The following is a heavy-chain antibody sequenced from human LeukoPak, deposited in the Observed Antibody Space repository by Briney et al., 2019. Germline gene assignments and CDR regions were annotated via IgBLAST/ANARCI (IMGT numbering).Heavy chain of an antibody. CDR1: GFTFSSYG. V-gene: IGHV3-30*02. D-gene: IGHD6-6*01. J-gene: IGHJ4*02. CDR3: AKDLKSNYHEY. CDR2: IRYDGSNK. Sequence: GGSLRLSCAASGFTFSSYGMHWVRQAPGKGLEWVAFIRYDGSNKYYADSVKGRFTISRDNSKDTLYLQMNSLRAEDTAVYYCAKDLKSNYHEYWGQGTLVTVSS.